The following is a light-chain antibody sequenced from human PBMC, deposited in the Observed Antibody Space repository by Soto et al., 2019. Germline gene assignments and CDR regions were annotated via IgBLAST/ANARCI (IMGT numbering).Light chain of an antibody. CDR1: QSVRSN. V-gene: IGKV3-15*01. CDR2: GAS. J-gene: IGKJ5*01. Sequence: EIVMTQSPATLSVSPGERATLSCRASQSVRSNLAWYRQKPGQAPRLLIYGASTRATGIPARFSGSGSGTEFTLTISSLQSVDFAVYYCQQYNNWPRTFGQGTRLEIK. CDR3: QQYNNWPRT.